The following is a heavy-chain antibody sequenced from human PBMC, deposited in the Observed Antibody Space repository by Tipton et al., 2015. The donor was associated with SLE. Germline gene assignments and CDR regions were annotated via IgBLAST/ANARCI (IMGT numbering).Heavy chain of an antibody. CDR3: ASSRYYYDSSGYYYWYFDL. Sequence: TLSLTCAVYGGSFSGYYWSWIRQPPGKGLEWIGEINHSGSTNYNPSLKSRVTISVDKSKNQFSLKLSSVTAADTAVYYCASSRYYYDSSGYYYWYFDLWGRGTLVTVSS. CDR2: INHSGST. J-gene: IGHJ2*01. V-gene: IGHV4-34*01. D-gene: IGHD3-22*01. CDR1: GGSFSGYY.